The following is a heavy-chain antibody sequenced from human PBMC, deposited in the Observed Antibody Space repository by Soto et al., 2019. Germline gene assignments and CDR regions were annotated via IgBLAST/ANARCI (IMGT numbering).Heavy chain of an antibody. CDR3: AADRLMTTVTNYYYYYMDV. CDR2: IVVGSGNT. Sequence: QMQLVQSGPEVKKPGTSVKVSCKASGFTFTSSAMQWVRQARGQRLEWIGWIVVGSGNTNYAQKFQERVTITRDMSTSTAYMELSSLRSEDTAVYYCAADRLMTTVTNYYYYYMDVWGKGTTVTVS. D-gene: IGHD4-17*01. J-gene: IGHJ6*03. V-gene: IGHV1-58*02. CDR1: GFTFTSSA.